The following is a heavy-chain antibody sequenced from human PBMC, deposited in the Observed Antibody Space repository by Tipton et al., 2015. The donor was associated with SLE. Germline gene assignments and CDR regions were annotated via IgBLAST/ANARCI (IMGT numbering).Heavy chain of an antibody. CDR2: IYYSGST. V-gene: IGHV4-59*01. CDR3: ARDIDSSDEGRAFDI. D-gene: IGHD3-22*01. CDR1: GGSISSYS. J-gene: IGHJ3*02. Sequence: TLSLTCTVSGGSISSYSWSWIRRPPGKGLEWIGYIYYSGSTNYNPSLKSRVTISVDTSKNQVSLKLSSVTAADTAVYYCARDIDSSDEGRAFDIWGQGTMVTVSS.